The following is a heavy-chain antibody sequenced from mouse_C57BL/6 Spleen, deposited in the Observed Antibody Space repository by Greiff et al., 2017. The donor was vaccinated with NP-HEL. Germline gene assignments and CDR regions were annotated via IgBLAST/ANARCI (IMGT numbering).Heavy chain of an antibody. CDR2: IDPSDSYT. D-gene: IGHD1-1*01. CDR1: GYTFTSYW. Sequence: QVQLQQPGAELVMPGASVKLSCKASGYTFTSYWMHWVKQRPGQGLEWIGEIDPSDSYTNYNQKFKGKSTLTVDKSSSTAYMQLSSLTSDDSAVYYCAKGVTTVVATDAMDYWGQGTSVTVSS. CDR3: AKGVTTVVATDAMDY. J-gene: IGHJ4*01. V-gene: IGHV1-69*01.